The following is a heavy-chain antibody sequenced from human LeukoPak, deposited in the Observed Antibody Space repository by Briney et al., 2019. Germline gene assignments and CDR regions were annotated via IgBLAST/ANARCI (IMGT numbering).Heavy chain of an antibody. CDR3: ARDSSHDYVWGSYRPDNWFDP. Sequence: PSETLSLTCAVYGGSFSGYYWSWIRQPPGKGLEWIGYIYYSGSTNYNPSLKSRVTISVDTSKNQFSLKLSSVTAADTAVYYCARDSSHDYVWGSYRPDNWFDPWGQGTLVTVSS. CDR2: IYYSGST. V-gene: IGHV4-59*01. J-gene: IGHJ5*02. D-gene: IGHD3-16*02. CDR1: GGSFSGYY.